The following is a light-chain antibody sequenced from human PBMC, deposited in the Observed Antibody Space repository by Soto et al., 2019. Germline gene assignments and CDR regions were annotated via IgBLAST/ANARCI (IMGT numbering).Light chain of an antibody. CDR2: GAS. J-gene: IGKJ1*01. CDR1: QSVSSD. V-gene: IGKV3-15*01. Sequence: DIVMTQSPDSLSLSPGDRATLSCRASQSVSSDLAWYHQKPGQAPRLLIDGASTRATGIPARFSGSGSGTEFTLTINSLQSEDFAVYYCQQYNNWPRTFGQGTKVDIK. CDR3: QQYNNWPRT.